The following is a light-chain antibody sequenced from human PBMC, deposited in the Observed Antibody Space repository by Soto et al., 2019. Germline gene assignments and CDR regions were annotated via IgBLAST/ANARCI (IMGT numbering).Light chain of an antibody. CDR3: QQYGSSRKLT. Sequence: DTVLAQSPGTLSLSPGERATLSCRASQSVGTYLAWYQQKPGLAPRLLIYDASRRATGVPHRFSGSGSGTDFTLTTSRLEPEDFAVYYCQQYGSSRKLTFGGGTKVDIK. CDR1: QSVGTY. J-gene: IGKJ4*01. V-gene: IGKV3D-20*01. CDR2: DAS.